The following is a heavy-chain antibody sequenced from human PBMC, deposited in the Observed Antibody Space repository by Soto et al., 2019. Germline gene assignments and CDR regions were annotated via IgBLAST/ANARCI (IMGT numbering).Heavy chain of an antibody. CDR2: VYHSGCV. Sequence: QVQLHESGPGLVKPSGTLSLTCAVSGDSITGRYWWTWVRQPPGKGLEWIGEVYHSGCVSYNPSLTSRVPISVDKSKNQFSLNLASVTAAVTALDYCARVRPPPSTRPSAFLYHFDYWGQGTLGTVSS. V-gene: IGHV4-4*02. J-gene: IGHJ4*02. CDR3: ARVRPPPSTRPSAFLYHFDY. CDR1: GDSITGRYW. D-gene: IGHD6-6*01.